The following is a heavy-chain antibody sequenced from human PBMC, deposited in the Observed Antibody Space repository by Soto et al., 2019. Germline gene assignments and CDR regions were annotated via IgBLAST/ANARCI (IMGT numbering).Heavy chain of an antibody. J-gene: IGHJ4*02. CDR3: ARHDSSSWYQD. CDR2: IYYSGST. Sequence: SETLSLTCTVPGGSISSYYWSWSRQPPGKGLEWIGYIYYSGSTNYNPSLKSRVTISVDTSKNQFSLKLSSVTAADTAVYYCARHDSSSWYQDWGQGTLVTVS. D-gene: IGHD6-13*01. V-gene: IGHV4-59*08. CDR1: GGSISSYY.